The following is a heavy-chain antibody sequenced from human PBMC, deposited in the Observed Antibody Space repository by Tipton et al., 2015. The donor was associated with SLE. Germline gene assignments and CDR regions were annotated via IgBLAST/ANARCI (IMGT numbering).Heavy chain of an antibody. J-gene: IGHJ4*02. CDR1: GFVFKDYA. CDR3: AKDSDRTSIPFASDY. V-gene: IGHV3-30*02. D-gene: IGHD1-7*01. Sequence: SLRLSCVASGFVFKDYAMEWVRQAPGKGLEWLGFIRFDGNNKLYGDSVKGRITISRDNSKDTLYLEMHTLRVEDTAVYYCAKDSDRTSIPFASDYWGQGTLVSVSS. CDR2: IRFDGNNK.